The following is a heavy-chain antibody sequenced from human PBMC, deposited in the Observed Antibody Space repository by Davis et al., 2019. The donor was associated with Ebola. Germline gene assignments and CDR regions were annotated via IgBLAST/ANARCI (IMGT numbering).Heavy chain of an antibody. V-gene: IGHV3-64D*06. Sequence: GESLKISCSASGFTFSSYAMHWVRQAPGKGLEYVSAISSNGGSTYYADSVKGRCTISRDNSKNTRYLQMSSLRTQDTAVSYCVKEALRTVATPRNWFDPWGQGTLVTVSS. J-gene: IGHJ5*02. CDR3: VKEALRTVATPRNWFDP. CDR2: ISSNGGST. CDR1: GFTFSSYA. D-gene: IGHD5-12*01.